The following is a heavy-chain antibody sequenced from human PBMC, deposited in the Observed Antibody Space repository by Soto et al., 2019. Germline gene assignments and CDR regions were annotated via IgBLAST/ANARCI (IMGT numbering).Heavy chain of an antibody. J-gene: IGHJ4*02. D-gene: IGHD1-26*01. Sequence: QMQLVQSGPEVKKPGTSVKVSCKASGFTFTSSAVQWVRQARGQRLEWIGWIVVGSGNTNYAQKFQERVTXXRXMXXSTGYMELSSLRSEDTAVYYCAADPAGSWELLVDYWGQGTLVTVSS. CDR3: AADPAGSWELLVDY. CDR1: GFTFTSSA. CDR2: IVVGSGNT. V-gene: IGHV1-58*01.